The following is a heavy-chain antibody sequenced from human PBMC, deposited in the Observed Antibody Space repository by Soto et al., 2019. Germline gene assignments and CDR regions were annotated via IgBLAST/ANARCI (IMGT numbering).Heavy chain of an antibody. CDR2: IYYSGST. V-gene: IGHV4-31*03. Sequence: QVQLQESGPGLVKPSQTLSLTCTVSGGSISSGGYYWSWIRQHPGKGLEWIGYIYYSGSTYYNPSLKSRVTISVDTSKNQFSLKLSSVTAADTAVYYCARGRIVVVPAAMTDNWFDPWGQGTLVTVSS. CDR3: ARGRIVVVPAAMTDNWFDP. J-gene: IGHJ5*02. D-gene: IGHD2-2*01. CDR1: GGSISSGGYY.